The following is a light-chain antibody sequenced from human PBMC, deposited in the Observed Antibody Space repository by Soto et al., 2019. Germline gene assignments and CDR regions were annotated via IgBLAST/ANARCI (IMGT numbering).Light chain of an antibody. J-gene: IGKJ4*01. CDR1: QSLNRD. V-gene: IGKV3D-15*01. CDR2: GAS. CDR3: QQYERWPPLT. Sequence: EIVMTQSPATLSMSPGERATPSPRSSQSLNRDLAWYQQKPGQAPRLLIYGASSRSTAIPDRFSGSGSGTEFTLTINDLQSEDFAVYYCQQYERWPPLTFGGGTKVDIK.